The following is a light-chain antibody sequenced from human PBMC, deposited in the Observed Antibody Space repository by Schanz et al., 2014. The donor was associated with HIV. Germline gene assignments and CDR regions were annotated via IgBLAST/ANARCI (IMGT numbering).Light chain of an antibody. CDR3: QQYKDNSLHT. CDR2: ATS. CDR1: QGISGS. Sequence: DIQMTQSPSAMSASVGDRVTLTCRASQGISGSLAWFQQRPGKVPKRLIYATSSLQSGAPSRFSGSGSGTEFTLTISSLQPDDFATYYCQQYKDNSLHTFGQGTKVEIK. J-gene: IGKJ2*01. V-gene: IGKV1-17*03.